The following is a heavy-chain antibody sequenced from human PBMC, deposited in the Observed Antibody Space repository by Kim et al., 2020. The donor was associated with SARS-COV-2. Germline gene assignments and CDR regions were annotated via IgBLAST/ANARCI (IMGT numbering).Heavy chain of an antibody. CDR1: GFTFDDYS. CDR3: ARGGFYGSNDAFDI. D-gene: IGHD3-10*01. Sequence: GGSLRLSCAASGFTFDDYSMHWVRQAPGKGLEWVSGISWNSGSIGYADSVKGRFTISRDSAKNSLYLQMNSLRVEDMAFYYCARGGFYGSNDAFDIWGQGTMVTVSS. J-gene: IGHJ3*02. CDR2: ISWNSGSI. V-gene: IGHV3-9*03.